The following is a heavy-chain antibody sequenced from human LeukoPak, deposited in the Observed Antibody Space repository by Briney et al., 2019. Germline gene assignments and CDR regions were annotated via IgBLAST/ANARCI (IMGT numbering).Heavy chain of an antibody. CDR1: GFTFSTYW. CDR2: IKQDGTEK. Sequence: PGGSLRLSCAATGFTFSTYWMSWVRQAPGKGLEWVANIKQDGTEKYYVDSVKGRFTISRDNAKISLYLQMNSLRAEDTAIYYCAGSAGSSGWYEGYYFDYWGQGTLVTVSS. D-gene: IGHD6-13*01. J-gene: IGHJ4*02. V-gene: IGHV3-7*01. CDR3: AGSAGSSGWYEGYYFDY.